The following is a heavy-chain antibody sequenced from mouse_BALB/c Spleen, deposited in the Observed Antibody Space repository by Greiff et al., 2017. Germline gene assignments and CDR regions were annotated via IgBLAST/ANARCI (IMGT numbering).Heavy chain of an antibody. D-gene: IGHD2-4*01. V-gene: IGHV3-2*02. CDR3: ASYDYDERGLAY. J-gene: IGHJ3*01. CDR1: GYSITSDYA. Sequence: EVQGVESGPGLVKPSQSLSLTCTVTGYSITSDYAWNWIRQFPGNKLEWMGYISYSGSTSYNPSLKSRISITRDTSKNQFFLQLNSVTTEDTATYYCASYDYDERGLAYWGQGTLVTVSA. CDR2: ISYSGST.